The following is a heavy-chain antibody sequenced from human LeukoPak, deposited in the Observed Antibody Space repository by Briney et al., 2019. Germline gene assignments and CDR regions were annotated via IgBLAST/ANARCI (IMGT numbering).Heavy chain of an antibody. CDR2: INAGNGDT. D-gene: IGHD6-13*01. J-gene: IGHJ4*02. CDR1: GHTFTSYA. CDR3: ARGPPIAAADLDY. V-gene: IGHV1-3*01. Sequence: ASVKVSCKASGHTFTSYAMHWVRQTAGHRLEWLGWINAGNGDTKYSQKFQGRVTITRDTSASTAYMELSSLRSEDTAVYYCARGPPIAAADLDYWGQGTLVTVSS.